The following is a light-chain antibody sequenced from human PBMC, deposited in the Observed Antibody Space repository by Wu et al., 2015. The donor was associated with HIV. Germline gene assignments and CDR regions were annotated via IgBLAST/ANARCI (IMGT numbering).Light chain of an antibody. CDR1: QDVGSN. V-gene: IGKV3-15*01. CDR3: QQYNSLWT. Sequence: SAFPGQRVTLSCRTSQDVGSNLACTNTGLGRTPDSHLASSTRVTGIPSRFSGSGSGTEFTLTINSLESEDFAIYYCQQYNSLWTFGPGTRIDIK. CDR2: ASS. J-gene: IGKJ1*01.